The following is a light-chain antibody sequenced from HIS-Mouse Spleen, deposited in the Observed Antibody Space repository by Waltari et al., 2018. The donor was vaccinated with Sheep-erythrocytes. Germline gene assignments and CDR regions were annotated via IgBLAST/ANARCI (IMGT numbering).Light chain of an antibody. V-gene: IGLV2-11*01. CDR3: CSYAGSYTLV. J-gene: IGLJ2*01. Sequence: QSALTQPRSVSESPGPSVTISCTGTSSDVGGSNYVSWYQPHPGKAPTLMIYDGINRPSGVPERFSCSKSGTTASLTISGLQAEDEADYYCCSYAGSYTLVFGGGTKLTVL. CDR1: SSDVGGSNY. CDR2: DGI.